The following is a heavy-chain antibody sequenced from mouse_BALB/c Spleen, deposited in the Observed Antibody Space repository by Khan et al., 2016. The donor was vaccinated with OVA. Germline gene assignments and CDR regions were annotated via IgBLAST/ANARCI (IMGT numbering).Heavy chain of an antibody. CDR3: ARKDYYDYDPFPY. V-gene: IGHV3-2*02. D-gene: IGHD2-4*01. Sequence: EVQLQESGPGLVKPSLSLSLTCTVTGYSITSEYAWNWIRQFPGNKLEWIGYIDYSGNTRFNPSLKSRTSITRDTFKNQFFLQLNSVTAEDTATYYCARKDYYDYDPFPYWGQGTLVTVSA. CDR2: IDYSGNT. J-gene: IGHJ3*01. CDR1: GYSITSEYA.